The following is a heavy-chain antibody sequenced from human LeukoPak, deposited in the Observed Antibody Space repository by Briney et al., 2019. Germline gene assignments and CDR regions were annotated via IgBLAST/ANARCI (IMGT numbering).Heavy chain of an antibody. CDR1: GGTFSSYA. V-gene: IGHV1-69*13. CDR2: IIPIFGTA. CDR3: ANTEWFGELLNWFDP. Sequence: SVKVSCKASGGTFSSYAISWVRQAPGQGLEWMGGIIPIFGTANYAQKFQGRVTITADEFTSTAYMELSSLRSEDTAMYYCANTEWFGELLNWFDPSGQGTLVTVSS. J-gene: IGHJ5*02. D-gene: IGHD3-10*01.